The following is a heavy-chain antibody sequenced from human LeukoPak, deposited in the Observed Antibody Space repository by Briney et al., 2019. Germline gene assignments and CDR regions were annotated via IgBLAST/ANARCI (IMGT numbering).Heavy chain of an antibody. Sequence: PSQTLSLTCSVSGVSISSGSYYWDWIRQPPGKGLEWIGEINHSGNTNYNPSLKSRVTISVDTSKNQFSLKLSSVTAADTAVYYCARGPRLRFLGGFDYWGQGTLVTVSS. V-gene: IGHV4-39*07. J-gene: IGHJ4*02. CDR1: GVSISSGSYY. CDR2: INHSGNT. CDR3: ARGPRLRFLGGFDY. D-gene: IGHD3-3*01.